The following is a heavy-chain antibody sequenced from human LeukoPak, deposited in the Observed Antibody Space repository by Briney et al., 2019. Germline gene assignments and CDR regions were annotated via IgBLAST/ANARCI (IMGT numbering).Heavy chain of an antibody. J-gene: IGHJ3*02. V-gene: IGHV4-4*02. CDR1: GVSISSSNW. D-gene: IGHD6-19*01. Sequence: PSETLSLTCAVSGVSISSSNWWSGVRQPPGKGLGWIGEIYHSGSTNYNPSLKSRVTISVDKSKNQFSLKLSSVTAADTAVYYCARAYPGIAVAGRAWDAFDIWGQGTMVTVSS. CDR3: ARAYPGIAVAGRAWDAFDI. CDR2: IYHSGST.